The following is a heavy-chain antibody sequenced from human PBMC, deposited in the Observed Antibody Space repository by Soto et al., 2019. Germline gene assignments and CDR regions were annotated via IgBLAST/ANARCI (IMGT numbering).Heavy chain of an antibody. J-gene: IGHJ6*03. Sequence: GGSLRLSCAASGFTFSSYAMSWVRQAPGKGLEWVSAISGSGGSTYYADSVKGRFTISRDNPMNTLYLQMNSLRAEDTAVYYCANGDGLVNVYYYYYMDVWGKGTTVTVSS. CDR3: ANGDGLVNVYYYYYMDV. CDR1: GFTFSSYA. CDR2: ISGSGGST. D-gene: IGHD6-19*01. V-gene: IGHV3-23*01.